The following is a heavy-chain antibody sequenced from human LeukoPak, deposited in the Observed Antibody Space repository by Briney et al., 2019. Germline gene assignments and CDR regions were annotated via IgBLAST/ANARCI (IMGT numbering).Heavy chain of an antibody. Sequence: SETLSLTCTVSGGSISSSSYYWGWIRQPPGTGLEWIGSIYYSGSTYYNPSLKSRVTISVDTSKNQFSLKLSSVTAADTAVYYCASGVTYYDFWSGYYQTPSFDYWGQGTLVTVSS. CDR2: IYYSGST. J-gene: IGHJ4*02. CDR3: ASGVTYYDFWSGYYQTPSFDY. D-gene: IGHD3-3*01. V-gene: IGHV4-39*07. CDR1: GGSISSSSYY.